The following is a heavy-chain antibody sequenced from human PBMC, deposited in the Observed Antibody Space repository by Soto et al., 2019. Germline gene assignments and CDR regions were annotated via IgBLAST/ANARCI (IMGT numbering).Heavy chain of an antibody. D-gene: IGHD3-22*01. CDR2: ISYDGSNE. Sequence: QVQLVESGGGVVQPGRSLRLSCAASGFTFSSHAMHWVRQAPGKGLEWVALISYDGSNEYYADSVKGRFAISRDNSKNTLYLQMSGLRAEDTAVYYCARDRGYDSSGYYFMWGQGTLVTVSS. V-gene: IGHV3-30*09. J-gene: IGHJ4*02. CDR3: ARDRGYDSSGYYFM. CDR1: GFTFSSHA.